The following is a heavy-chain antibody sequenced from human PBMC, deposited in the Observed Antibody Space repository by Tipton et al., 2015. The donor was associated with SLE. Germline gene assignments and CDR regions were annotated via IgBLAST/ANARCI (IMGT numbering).Heavy chain of an antibody. CDR2: IYYSGST. Sequence: LRLSCTVSGGSISSGGYYWSWIRQHPGKGLEWIGYIYYSGSTYYNPSLKSRVTISVDTSKNQFSLKLSSVTAADTAVYYCASTPPGNCSSTSCYPRYYFDYWGQGPLVTVSS. J-gene: IGHJ4*02. V-gene: IGHV4-31*02. CDR3: ASTPPGNCSSTSCYPRYYFDY. D-gene: IGHD2-2*01. CDR1: GGSISSGGYY.